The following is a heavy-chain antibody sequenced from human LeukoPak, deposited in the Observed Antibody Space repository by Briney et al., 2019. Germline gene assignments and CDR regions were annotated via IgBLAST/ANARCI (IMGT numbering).Heavy chain of an antibody. CDR3: ARSQLAAFDI. V-gene: IGHV3-7*01. D-gene: IGHD5-24*01. J-gene: IGHJ3*02. Sequence: GGSLRLSCAASGFTLSSYWMGWVRQAPGKGLEWVANIRQDGSEKYYVDSVKGRFTISRDNAKNLLYLQMNSLRAEDTAVYYCARSQLAAFDIWSQGTMVTVSS. CDR2: IRQDGSEK. CDR1: GFTLSSYW.